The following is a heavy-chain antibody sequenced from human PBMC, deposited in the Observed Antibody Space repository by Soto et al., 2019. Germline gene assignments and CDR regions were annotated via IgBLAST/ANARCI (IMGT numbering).Heavy chain of an antibody. D-gene: IGHD2-15*01. J-gene: IGHJ4*02. Sequence: GPLRLSCAASGFTFSNYWTSWVRQAPGKVLEWVAHMKADGSEIYYVDSVKGRFTISRDNAKNSLYLEMNSLRADDTAIYYCGRQPRTPGFWGLGTLVTVYS. CDR3: GRQPRTPGF. CDR2: MKADGSEI. V-gene: IGHV3-7*03. CDR1: GFTFSNYW.